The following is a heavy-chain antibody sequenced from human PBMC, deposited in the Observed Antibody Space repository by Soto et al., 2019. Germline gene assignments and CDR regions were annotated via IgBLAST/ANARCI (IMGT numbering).Heavy chain of an antibody. CDR3: TRLVRGANAFDI. CDR1: GFTFSVSA. CDR2: IRSKANSYAT. Sequence: PGGSLRLSCAASGFTFSVSAMHWVRHASGKGLEWVGRIRSKANSYATAYAASVKGRFTISRDDSKNTAYLQMNSLKTEDTAAYYCTRLVRGANAFDIWGQGTMVTVSS. J-gene: IGHJ3*02. V-gene: IGHV3-73*01. D-gene: IGHD3-10*01.